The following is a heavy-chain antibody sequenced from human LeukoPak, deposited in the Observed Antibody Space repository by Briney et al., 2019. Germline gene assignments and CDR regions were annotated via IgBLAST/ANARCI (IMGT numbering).Heavy chain of an antibody. CDR1: GGSFSGYY. CDR2: IYYSGST. D-gene: IGHD5-24*01. J-gene: IGHJ3*02. CDR3: ARGRDGYNFDPDAFDI. V-gene: IGHV4-59*01. Sequence: SETLSLTCAVYGGSFSGYYWSWIRQPPGKGLEWIGYIYYSGSTNYNPSLKSRVTISVDTSKNQFSLKLSSVTAADTAVYYCARGRDGYNFDPDAFDIWGQGTMVTVSS.